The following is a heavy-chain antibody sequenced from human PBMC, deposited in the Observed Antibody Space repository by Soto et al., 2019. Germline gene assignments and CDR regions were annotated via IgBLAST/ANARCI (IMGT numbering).Heavy chain of an antibody. J-gene: IGHJ4*02. D-gene: IGHD5-12*01. CDR1: GFTFSSYW. CDR3: VRDVGYDYVN. V-gene: IGHV3-7*01. CDR2: IKQGGSEK. Sequence: EVQLVESGGGLVQPGGSLRISCAVSGFTFSSYWMSWVRQAPGKGLEWVATIKQGGSEKYYVDSVKGRFTISGDNAENSLYLQMNSLSDEDTAVYFCVRDVGYDYVNWGQGTLVTVSS.